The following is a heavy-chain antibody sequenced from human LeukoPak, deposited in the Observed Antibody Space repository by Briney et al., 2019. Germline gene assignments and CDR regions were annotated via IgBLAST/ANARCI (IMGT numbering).Heavy chain of an antibody. CDR2: IYYSGST. V-gene: IGHV4-30-4*07. Sequence: PSETLSLTCTVSGGSISSGGYSWSWIRQPPGKGLEWIGYIYYSGSTYYNPSLKSRVTISVGTSKNQFSLKLSSVTAADTAVYYCARSLTRADAFDIWGQGTMVTVSS. J-gene: IGHJ3*02. CDR1: GGSISSGGYS. CDR3: ARSLTRADAFDI. D-gene: IGHD5-24*01.